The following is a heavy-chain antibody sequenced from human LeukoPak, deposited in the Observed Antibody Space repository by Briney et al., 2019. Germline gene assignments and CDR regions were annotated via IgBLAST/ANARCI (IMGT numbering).Heavy chain of an antibody. CDR1: GFAFNDYW. D-gene: IGHD2-15*01. J-gene: IGHJ6*02. CDR3: ARDRSRWSIAPDADV. V-gene: IGHV3-74*01. Sequence: GGSLRLSCAASGFAFNDYWMNWVRQVPGKGLMWVARINSDGTRTTYADPVKGRFTVSRDNAKNTLYQQMNSLRAEDTAVYYCARDRSRWSIAPDADVWGQGTTVTVSS. CDR2: INSDGTRT.